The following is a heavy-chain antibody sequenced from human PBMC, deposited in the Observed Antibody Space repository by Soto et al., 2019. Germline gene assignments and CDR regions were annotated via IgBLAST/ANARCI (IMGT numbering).Heavy chain of an antibody. D-gene: IGHD3-22*01. Sequence: GGSLRLSWSASGFTFSSYAMHWVRQAPGKGLEYVSAISSNGGSTYYADSVKGRFTISRDNSKNTLYLQMSSLRAEDTAVYYCVKAPNYYDSSGYYWDDAFDIWGQGTMVTVSS. CDR3: VKAPNYYDSSGYYWDDAFDI. CDR2: ISSNGGST. V-gene: IGHV3-64D*08. CDR1: GFTFSSYA. J-gene: IGHJ3*02.